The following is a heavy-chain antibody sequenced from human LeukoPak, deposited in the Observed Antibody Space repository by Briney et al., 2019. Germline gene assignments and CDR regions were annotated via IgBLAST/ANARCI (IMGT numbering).Heavy chain of an antibody. Sequence: GGSLRLSCAASGFSFGSHWMTWVRQAPGKGLEWVANIRQDGGIKYYVDSAKGRFTVSRDNAKNSLYLQMNSLRAEDMAVYFCTRMSGSGRQASYDSWGQGTLVTVSS. CDR3: TRMSGSGRQASYDS. CDR2: IRQDGGIK. V-gene: IGHV3-7*01. D-gene: IGHD3-10*01. J-gene: IGHJ4*02. CDR1: GFSFGSHW.